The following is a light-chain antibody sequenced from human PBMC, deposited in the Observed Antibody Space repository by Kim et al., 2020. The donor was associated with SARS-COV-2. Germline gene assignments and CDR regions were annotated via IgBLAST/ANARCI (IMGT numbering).Light chain of an antibody. CDR2: DVS. CDR3: SSYTSSSTL. CDR1: SSDVGGYNY. J-gene: IGLJ2*01. Sequence: QSALTQPASVSGSPGQSITISCTGTSSDVGGYNYVSWYQQHPGKAPKLMIYDVSNLPSGVSNRFSGSKSGNTASLTISGLQAEDEADYYCSSYTSSSTLFGGGTQLTVL. V-gene: IGLV2-14*03.